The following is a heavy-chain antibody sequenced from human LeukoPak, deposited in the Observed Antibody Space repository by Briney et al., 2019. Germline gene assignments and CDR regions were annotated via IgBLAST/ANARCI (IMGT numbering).Heavy chain of an antibody. D-gene: IGHD5-18*01. V-gene: IGHV3-49*04. J-gene: IGHJ4*02. Sequence: GGSLRLSCAASGFTFSSYEMNWVRQAPGKGLEWVGFIRSKAYGGTTEYAASVKGRFTISRDDSKSIAYLQMNSLKTEDTAVYYCTRFEDTAMAYSYYFDYWGQGTLVTVSS. CDR2: IRSKAYGGTT. CDR3: TRFEDTAMAYSYYFDY. CDR1: GFTFSSYE.